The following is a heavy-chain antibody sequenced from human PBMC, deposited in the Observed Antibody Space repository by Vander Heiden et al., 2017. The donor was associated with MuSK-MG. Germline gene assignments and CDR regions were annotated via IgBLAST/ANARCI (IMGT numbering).Heavy chain of an antibody. J-gene: IGHJ4*02. CDR2: INTGNGDT. V-gene: IGHV1-3*04. CDR3: ARDLAGKGDY. Sequence: PIHWVRQAPGQRLEWMGWINTGNGDTKVSQKFQGRVTITRDTSASTAYMEVSSLTSEDTTVYYCARDLAGKGDYWGQGSLVTVSS. D-gene: IGHD3-10*01. CDR1: P.